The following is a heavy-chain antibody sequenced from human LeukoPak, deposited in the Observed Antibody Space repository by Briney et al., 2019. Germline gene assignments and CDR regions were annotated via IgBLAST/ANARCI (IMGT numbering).Heavy chain of an antibody. CDR1: GASLNSYY. D-gene: IGHD3-3*01. CDR3: ARITDFWSGYYPDS. Sequence: PSETLPLTCTVSGASLNSYYWSWIRQPPGKGLEWIGYIYYRGSTNYNSSLKSRVTISLDTSKNHFSLKLSSVTAANTAMYYCARITDFWSGYYPDSWGQGTLVTVSS. J-gene: IGHJ4*02. V-gene: IGHV4-59*01. CDR2: IYYRGST.